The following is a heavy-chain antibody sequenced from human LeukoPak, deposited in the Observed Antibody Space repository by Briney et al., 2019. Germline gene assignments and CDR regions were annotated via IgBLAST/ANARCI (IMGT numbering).Heavy chain of an antibody. V-gene: IGHV3-23*01. CDR2: ISGSGGST. Sequence: PGGSLRLSCAASGFTFSSYAMSWVRQAPGKGLEWVSAISGSGGSTYYTDSVKGRFTISRDNSKNTLYLQMNSLRAEDTAVYYCAKRQCSGGSCNSDYWGQGTLVTVSS. D-gene: IGHD2-15*01. CDR3: AKRQCSGGSCNSDY. CDR1: GFTFSSYA. J-gene: IGHJ4*02.